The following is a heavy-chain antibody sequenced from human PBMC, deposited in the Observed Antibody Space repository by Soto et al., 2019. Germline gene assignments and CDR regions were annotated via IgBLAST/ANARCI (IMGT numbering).Heavy chain of an antibody. V-gene: IGHV4-31*03. CDR2: IYYSGSA. Sequence: PSETLSLTCSVSGASISRGAYYWSWIRQHPGKGLEWIGNIYYSGSAYYNPSLKSRVAISVDTSQNQFSLRLSSVTAADTAVYYCARGVLANWGPENWFDPWGQGTLVTVSS. CDR3: ARGVLANWGPENWFDP. J-gene: IGHJ5*02. CDR1: GASISRGAYY. D-gene: IGHD7-27*01.